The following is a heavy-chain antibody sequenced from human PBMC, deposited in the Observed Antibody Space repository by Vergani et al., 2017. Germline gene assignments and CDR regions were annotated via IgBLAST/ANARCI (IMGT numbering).Heavy chain of an antibody. Sequence: QVQLQESGPGLVKPSETLSLTCTVSGGSISSYYWSWIRQPPGKGLEWIGEINHSGSTNYNPSLKSRVTISVDTSKNTLYLQMNSLRAEDTAVYYCAPSAGGSYYPYWGQGTLVTVSS. CDR1: GGSISSYY. D-gene: IGHD1-26*01. J-gene: IGHJ1*01. CDR3: APSAGGSYYPY. V-gene: IGHV4-34*10. CDR2: INHSGST.